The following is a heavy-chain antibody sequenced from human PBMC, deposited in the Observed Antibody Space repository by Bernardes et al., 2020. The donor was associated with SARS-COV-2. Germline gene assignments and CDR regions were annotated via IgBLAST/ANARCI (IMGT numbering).Heavy chain of an antibody. D-gene: IGHD6-25*01. CDR2: ISSSSSTI. J-gene: IGHJ6*02. Sequence: GGSLRLSCAASGFTFSSYSMNWVRQARGKGLEWVSYISSSSSTIYYADSVKGRFTISRDNAKNSLYLQMNSLRAEDTAVYYCARDQDSSGGGPYYYYGMDVWGQGTTVTVSS. CDR1: GFTFSSYS. V-gene: IGHV3-48*01. CDR3: ARDQDSSGGGPYYYYGMDV.